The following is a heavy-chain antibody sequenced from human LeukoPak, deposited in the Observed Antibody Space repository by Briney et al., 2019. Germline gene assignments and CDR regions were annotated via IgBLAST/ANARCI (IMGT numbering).Heavy chain of an antibody. D-gene: IGHD6-19*01. CDR2: ISYDGSNK. J-gene: IGHJ4*02. Sequence: GGSLRLSCAASGFTFSSYSMNWVRQAPGKGLEWVAVISYDGSNKYYADSVKGRFTISRDNSKNTLYLQMNSLRAEDTAVYYCARRAVAGYFDYWGQGTLVTVSS. CDR1: GFTFSSYS. V-gene: IGHV3-30*03. CDR3: ARRAVAGYFDY.